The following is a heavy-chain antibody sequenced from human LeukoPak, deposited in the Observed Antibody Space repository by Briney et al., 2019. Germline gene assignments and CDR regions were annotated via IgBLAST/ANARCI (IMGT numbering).Heavy chain of an antibody. CDR2: IIPIFGTA. Sequence: ASVKLSCKASGGTFSSYAISWVRQAPGQGLEWMGGIIPIFGTANYAQKFQGRVTITADKSTSTAYMELSSLRSEDTAVYYCARDFSPALEQWLVRGFDPWGQGTLVTVSS. J-gene: IGHJ5*02. V-gene: IGHV1-69*06. CDR1: GGTFSSYA. CDR3: ARDFSPALEQWLVRGFDP. D-gene: IGHD6-19*01.